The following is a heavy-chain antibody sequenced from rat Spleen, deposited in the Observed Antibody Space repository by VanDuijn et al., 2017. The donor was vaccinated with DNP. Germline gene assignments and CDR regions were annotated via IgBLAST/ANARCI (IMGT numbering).Heavy chain of an antibody. CDR1: XYSXXXIYR. CDR3: ARRDGYNSFDY. J-gene: IGHJ2*01. D-gene: IGHD1-2*01. CDR2: VNSGGTT. V-gene: IGHV3-3*01. Sequence: EVQLQESGPGLVKPXQSLSLXXSVTXYSXXXIYRWNWIRKFPGNKLEWMGYVNSGGTTKYNSSLKSRISITRDTSKNQFFLQVNSVTTEDTATYYCARRDGYNSFDYWGQGVMVTVSS.